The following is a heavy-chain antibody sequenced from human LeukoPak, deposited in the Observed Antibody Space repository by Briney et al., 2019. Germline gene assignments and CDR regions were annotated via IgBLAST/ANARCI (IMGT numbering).Heavy chain of an antibody. CDR2: IWYDGSNK. J-gene: IGHJ6*02. Sequence: GGSLRLSCAASGFTFSSYGMYWVRQAPGKGVEWVAVIWYDGSNKYYADSVKGRFTISRDNSKNTVYLQMNSLRAEDTAVYYCARVYSNSPEYGMDVWGQGTTVTVSS. CDR3: ARVYSNSPEYGMDV. CDR1: GFTFSSYG. V-gene: IGHV3-33*01. D-gene: IGHD2/OR15-2a*01.